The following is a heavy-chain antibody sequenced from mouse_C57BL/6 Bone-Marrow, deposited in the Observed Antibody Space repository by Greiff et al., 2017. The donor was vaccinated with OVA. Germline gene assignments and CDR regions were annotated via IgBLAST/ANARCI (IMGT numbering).Heavy chain of an antibody. CDR1: GFTFSSYA. CDR3: AREPGRPPFAY. V-gene: IGHV5-4*01. J-gene: IGHJ3*01. CDR2: ISDGGSYT. Sequence: EVMLMESGGGLVKPGGSLKLSCAASGFTFSSYAMSWVRQTPEKRLEWVATISDGGSYTYYPDNVKGRFTISRDNAKNNLYLQMSHLKSDDTAMYYCAREPGRPPFAYWGQGTLVTVSA. D-gene: IGHD1-1*01.